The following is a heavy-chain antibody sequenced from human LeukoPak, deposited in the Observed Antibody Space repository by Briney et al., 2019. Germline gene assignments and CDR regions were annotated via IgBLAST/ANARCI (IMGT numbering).Heavy chain of an antibody. CDR1: GFTFSSYW. Sequence: PGGSLRLSCAASGFTFSSYWMSWVRQAPGKRLEWVANIKHDGSEKYYVNSVKGRFTISRDNSKNTLYLQMNSLRVEDTAVYYCAKRKDGYSLDPWGQGTLVTVSS. D-gene: IGHD5-24*01. V-gene: IGHV3-7*01. CDR2: IKHDGSEK. CDR3: AKRKDGYSLDP. J-gene: IGHJ5*02.